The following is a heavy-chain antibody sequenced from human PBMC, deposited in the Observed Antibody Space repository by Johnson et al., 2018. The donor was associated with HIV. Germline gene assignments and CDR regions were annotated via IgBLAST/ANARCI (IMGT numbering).Heavy chain of an antibody. CDR3: ARDLYYGSGSSVAFDF. V-gene: IGHV3-33*05. D-gene: IGHD3-10*01. Sequence: VVRPGASLRLSCAASGFTFANYGMHWVRQAPGKGLEWVAFTAHDESITHYADSVKGRFTMSRDNAKNSLYLQMNSLRAEDTALYYCARDLYYGSGSSVAFDFRGQGTMVTVSS. J-gene: IGHJ3*01. CDR1: GFTFANYG. CDR2: TAHDESIT.